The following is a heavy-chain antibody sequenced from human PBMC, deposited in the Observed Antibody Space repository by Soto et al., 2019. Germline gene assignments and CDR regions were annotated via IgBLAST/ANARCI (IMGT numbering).Heavy chain of an antibody. Sequence: PGGSLRIACAASGLPFSNYAMTWVRQAPGKGLEWVSIISASGYSAYYGGAVKGRFTTSRDNSRSTLYLQMNGLRAEDTAVYYCAKGDLLWDPFDLWGQGTLVTVSS. J-gene: IGHJ4*02. V-gene: IGHV3-23*01. CDR1: GLPFSNYA. CDR3: AKGDLLWDPFDL. CDR2: ISASGYSA. D-gene: IGHD3-16*01.